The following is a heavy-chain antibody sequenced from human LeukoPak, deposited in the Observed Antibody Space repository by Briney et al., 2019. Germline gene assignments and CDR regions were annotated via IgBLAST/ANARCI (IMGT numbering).Heavy chain of an antibody. Sequence: SETLSLTCAVYGGFFSGYSWSGLRQPPGKGLEWIGEINHSGSTNYYPSLKSRVTIAVDTSENQISLKLSSVTAADTAVYYCARGDPRYYYDSSGYYFDYWGQGTLVTVFS. CDR3: ARGDPRYYYDSSGYYFDY. D-gene: IGHD3-22*01. V-gene: IGHV4-34*01. J-gene: IGHJ4*02. CDR1: GGFFSGYS. CDR2: INHSGST.